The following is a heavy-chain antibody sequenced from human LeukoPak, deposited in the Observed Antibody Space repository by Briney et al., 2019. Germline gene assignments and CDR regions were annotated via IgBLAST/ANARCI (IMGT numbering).Heavy chain of an antibody. J-gene: IGHJ4*02. CDR2: IKEDGSEK. CDR1: GFTFSNYW. D-gene: IGHD6-19*01. Sequence: GGSLRLSCAASGFTFSNYWMSWVRQAPGKGLEWVANIKEDGSEKHYVGSVKGRFTISRDNAKNSLYLQMNSLRVDDAAVYYCARSTGVGGWFHWGQGTLVTVS. V-gene: IGHV3-7*01. CDR3: ARSTGVGGWFH.